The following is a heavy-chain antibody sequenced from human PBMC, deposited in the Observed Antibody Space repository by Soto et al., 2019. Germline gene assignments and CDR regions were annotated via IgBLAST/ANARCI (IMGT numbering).Heavy chain of an antibody. CDR1: GGSISSIDYF. V-gene: IGHV4-30-4*01. CDR2: IYHTGTT. J-gene: IGHJ5*01. CDR3: ARVDVMVVPGSTFDS. Sequence: SETLSLTCSVSGGSISSIDYFWSWIRQPPGKGLEWIGFIYHTGTTYYNPSLRSRVTISIDTSKSQFSMKLNSVTAADTAVYYCARVDVMVVPGSTFDSWGHGTLVTVSS. D-gene: IGHD2-2*01.